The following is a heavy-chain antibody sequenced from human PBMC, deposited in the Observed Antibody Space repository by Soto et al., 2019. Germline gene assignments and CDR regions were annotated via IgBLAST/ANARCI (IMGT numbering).Heavy chain of an antibody. CDR3: VSLFLAARWHTHDAFDI. Sequence: GASVKVSCKASGGTFSSYAISWVRQAPGQGLEWMGGIIPIFGTANYAQKFQGRVTITADKSTSTAYMELSSLRSEDTAVYYCVSLFLAARWHTHDAFDIWGQGTMVTVSS. J-gene: IGHJ3*02. CDR1: GGTFSSYA. V-gene: IGHV1-69*06. D-gene: IGHD3-10*01. CDR2: IIPIFGTA.